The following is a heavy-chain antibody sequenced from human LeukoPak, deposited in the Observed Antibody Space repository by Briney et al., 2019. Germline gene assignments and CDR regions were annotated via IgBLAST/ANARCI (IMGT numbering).Heavy chain of an antibody. CDR1: GSPISNSNYY. Sequence: PSETLSLTCTVSGSPISNSNYYWGWIRQPPGKGLEWIGSIYYSGNTYYKPSLKSRVTISVDTSKNQFALKLSSVTAADTAVYYCASMPMYSSSWYFSEALDYWGQGTLVTVSS. V-gene: IGHV4-39*01. CDR3: ASMPMYSSSWYFSEALDY. J-gene: IGHJ4*02. CDR2: IYYSGNT. D-gene: IGHD6-13*01.